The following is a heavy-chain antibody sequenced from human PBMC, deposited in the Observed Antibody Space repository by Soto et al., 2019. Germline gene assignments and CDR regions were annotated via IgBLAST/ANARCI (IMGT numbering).Heavy chain of an antibody. V-gene: IGHV1-2*04. Sequence: QVQLVQSGAEVKKPGASVKVSCKASGYTFTGYYMHWVRQAPGQGLEWMGWINPNSGGTNYAQKFQGWVTMTRDTSISTAYMELSRLRSGDTAVYYCAREPYSSSSAYYYYGMDVWGQGTTVTVSS. CDR2: INPNSGGT. J-gene: IGHJ6*02. CDR3: AREPYSSSSAYYYYGMDV. D-gene: IGHD6-6*01. CDR1: GYTFTGYY.